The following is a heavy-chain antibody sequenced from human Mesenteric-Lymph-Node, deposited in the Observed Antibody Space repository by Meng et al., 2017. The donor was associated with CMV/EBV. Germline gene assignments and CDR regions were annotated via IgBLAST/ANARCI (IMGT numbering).Heavy chain of an antibody. D-gene: IGHD3-22*01. V-gene: IGHV3-23*01. CDR1: GFTFSSYA. J-gene: IGHJ4*02. CDR2: ISGSGGST. Sequence: GGSLRLSCAASGFTFSSYAMSWVRQAPGKGLEWVSAISGSGGSTYYADSVKGRFTISRDNAKNSLYLQMNSLRAEDTAVYYCARDSSGYYLFDYWGQGTLVTVSS. CDR3: ARDSSGYYLFDY.